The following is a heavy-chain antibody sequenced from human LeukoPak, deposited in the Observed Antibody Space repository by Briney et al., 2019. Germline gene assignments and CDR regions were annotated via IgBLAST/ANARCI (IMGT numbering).Heavy chain of an antibody. V-gene: IGHV1-2*02. CDR1: GYTVTGYY. CDR3: ARDQAYYYDSSGYYLLDY. J-gene: IGHJ4*02. D-gene: IGHD3-22*01. CDR2: INPNSGGT. Sequence: ASVKVSCKASGYTVTGYYMHWVRQAPGQGLEWMGWINPNSGGTNYAQKFQGRVTMTRDTSISTAYMELSRLRSDDTAVYYCARDQAYYYDSSGYYLLDYWGQGTLVTVSS.